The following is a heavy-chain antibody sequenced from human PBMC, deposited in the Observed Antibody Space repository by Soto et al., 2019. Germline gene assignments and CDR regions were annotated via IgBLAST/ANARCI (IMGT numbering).Heavy chain of an antibody. D-gene: IGHD2-2*01. CDR3: AFDLSHLCSSTSCYGAHDAFDI. CDR1: GGTFSSYT. J-gene: IGHJ3*02. CDR2: IIPILGIA. Sequence: GASVKVSCKASGGTFSSYTISWVRQAPGQGLERMGRIIPILGIANYAQKFQGRVTITADKSTSTAYMEMSSLRSEDTAVYYCAFDLSHLCSSTSCYGAHDAFDIWGQGTMVTVSS. V-gene: IGHV1-69*02.